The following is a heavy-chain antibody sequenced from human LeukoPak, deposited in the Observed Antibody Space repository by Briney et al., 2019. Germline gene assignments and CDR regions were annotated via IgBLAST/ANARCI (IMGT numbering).Heavy chain of an antibody. J-gene: IGHJ4*02. Sequence: PGGSLRLSCAASGFTFSSYAMSWVRQAPGKGLEWVSTIGGSGGSTYYADSVKGRFTISRDNSKNTLHLQMNSLRAEDTAVYSCAEHSSALYYLGYFDYWGQGTLVTVSS. CDR2: IGGSGGST. CDR1: GFTFSSYA. V-gene: IGHV3-23*01. D-gene: IGHD3-22*01. CDR3: AEHSSALYYLGYFDY.